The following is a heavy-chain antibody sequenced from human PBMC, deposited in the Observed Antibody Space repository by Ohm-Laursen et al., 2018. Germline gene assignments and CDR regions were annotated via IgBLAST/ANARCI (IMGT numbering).Heavy chain of an antibody. CDR2: IYYSGST. J-gene: IGHJ4*02. CDR1: GGSISSYY. CDR3: ASNSSGYYGLDY. Sequence: SQTLSLTCTVSGGSISSYYWSWIRQPPGKGLEWIGYIYYSGSTNYNPSLKSRVTISVDTSKNQFPLKLSSVIAADTAVYYFASNSSGYYGLDYWGQGTLVTVSS. D-gene: IGHD3-22*01. V-gene: IGHV4-59*01.